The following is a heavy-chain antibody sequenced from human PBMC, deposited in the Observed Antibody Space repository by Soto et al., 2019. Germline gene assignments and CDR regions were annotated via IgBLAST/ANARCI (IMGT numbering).Heavy chain of an antibody. CDR3: ARIFQQAGIWFAFDI. Sequence: SETLSLTCTVSGGSISSYYWSWIRQPPGKGLEWIGYIYYSGSTNYNPSLKSLVTISVDTSKNQFSLKLSYVTAADTAVYYCARIFQQAGIWFAFDIWGQGTMVTVSS. V-gene: IGHV4-59*01. J-gene: IGHJ3*02. D-gene: IGHD3-3*01. CDR2: IYYSGST. CDR1: GGSISSYY.